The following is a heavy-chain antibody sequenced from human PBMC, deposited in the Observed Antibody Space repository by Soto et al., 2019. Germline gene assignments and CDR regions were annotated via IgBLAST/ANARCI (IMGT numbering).Heavy chain of an antibody. CDR1: EFTFSDYE. Sequence: LRLACAASEFTFSDYEINWVRQAPGKGLEWVSYISSSGTTIYYSDPVKGRFTISRDNAQNSLYLQMNSLRAEDTAVYYCARGRVAVPGAALWNYYAMDVWGKGTTVTVSS. V-gene: IGHV3-48*03. D-gene: IGHD2-2*01. CDR2: ISSSGTTI. J-gene: IGHJ6*04. CDR3: ARGRVAVPGAALWNYYAMDV.